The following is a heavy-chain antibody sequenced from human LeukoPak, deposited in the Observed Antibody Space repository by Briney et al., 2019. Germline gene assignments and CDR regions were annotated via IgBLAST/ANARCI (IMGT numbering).Heavy chain of an antibody. CDR2: INHSGST. V-gene: IGHV4-34*01. Sequence: SETLSLTCAVYGGSFSDYYWSWIRQPPGKGLEWIGEINHSGSTNYNPSLKSRVTISVDKSTSQFSLKVRSVTAADTAVYYCARVGDTAMEYDAFDIWGQGTMVTVSS. CDR1: GGSFSDYY. D-gene: IGHD5-18*01. CDR3: ARVGDTAMEYDAFDI. J-gene: IGHJ3*02.